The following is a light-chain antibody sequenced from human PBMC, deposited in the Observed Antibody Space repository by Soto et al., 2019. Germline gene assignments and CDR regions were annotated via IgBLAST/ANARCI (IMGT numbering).Light chain of an antibody. J-gene: IGKJ3*01. CDR2: GAS. V-gene: IGKV3-15*01. CDR1: QSISSN. Sequence: EIVMTQSPATLSVSPGERATLSCRASQSISSNLAWYQQIPGQAPRLLVYGASTRATGVPARFSGSGSGIEFTLTISSLQSEDSAFYYCQQYFNWPLTWTFGPGT. CDR3: QQYFNWPLTWT.